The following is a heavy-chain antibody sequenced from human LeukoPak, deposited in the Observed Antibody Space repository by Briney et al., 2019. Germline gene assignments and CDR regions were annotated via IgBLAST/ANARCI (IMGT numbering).Heavy chain of an antibody. Sequence: SETLSLTCVVSGGSLSTHHWGWIRQSPGRGLEWIGYISDSGSTNYNPSLKSRVTISVDTSKNQFSLMLSSVTAADTAVYYCARGYDSSAYYPFNYWGQGTLVTVSS. J-gene: IGHJ4*02. CDR2: ISDSGST. V-gene: IGHV4-59*11. CDR1: GGSLSTHH. D-gene: IGHD3-22*01. CDR3: ARGYDSSAYYPFNY.